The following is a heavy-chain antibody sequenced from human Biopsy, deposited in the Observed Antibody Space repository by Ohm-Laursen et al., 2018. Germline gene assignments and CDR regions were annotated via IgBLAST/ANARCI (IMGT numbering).Heavy chain of an antibody. V-gene: IGHV1-69*13. Sequence: ASVKVSCKAPGGTFSNYGVNWVRQAPGQGLEWLGGNIPILGTGNYAQKFQDRVTITADESTRTAYMELSSLKSEDTAVYYCARRYCSSTSCSPPFYSWFDPWGQGTLVTVSS. CDR1: GGTFSNYG. CDR2: NIPILGTG. CDR3: ARRYCSSTSCSPPFYSWFDP. J-gene: IGHJ5*02. D-gene: IGHD2-2*01.